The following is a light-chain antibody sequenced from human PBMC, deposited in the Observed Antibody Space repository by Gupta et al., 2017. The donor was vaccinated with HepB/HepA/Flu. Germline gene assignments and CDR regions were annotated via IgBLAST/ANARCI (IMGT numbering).Light chain of an antibody. CDR3: QTWGTGIEV. CDR1: SGHKHYA. Sequence: QLVVPQSPSASASLGASVTLTCTLSSGHKHYAIAWHQQQPEKGPRFLMRLNSDGSHKKGDGISDRFSGSSSGVERYLTISSLQAADEDDYYCQTWGTGIEVFGGGIKLTVL. J-gene: IGLJ2*01. V-gene: IGLV4-69*01. CDR2: LNSDGSH.